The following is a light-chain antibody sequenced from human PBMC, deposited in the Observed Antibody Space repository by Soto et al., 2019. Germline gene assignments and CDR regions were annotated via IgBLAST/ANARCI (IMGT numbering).Light chain of an antibody. CDR2: AAS. Sequence: DIQLTQSPSFLSASVVDRVTITCLASQGISSYLAWYQQKPGKAPKLLIYAASSLQSGVPSRFSGSGSGTDFTLTISSLQPEDFATYYCQQSYSTPWTFGQGTKVDIK. J-gene: IGKJ1*01. CDR3: QQSYSTPWT. CDR1: QGISSY. V-gene: IGKV1-39*01.